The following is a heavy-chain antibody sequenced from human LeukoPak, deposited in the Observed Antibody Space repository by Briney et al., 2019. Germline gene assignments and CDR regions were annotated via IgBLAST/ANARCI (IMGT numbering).Heavy chain of an antibody. CDR1: GGSVTDYY. CDR3: ARSGYYYDSSGYYQFDY. V-gene: IGHV4-59*02. D-gene: IGHD3-22*01. CDR2: IYYTGT. Sequence: SETLSLTCTVSGGSVTDYYWSWIRQSPGKGLEWIGYIYYTGTSYNPSLKSRVTISADTSKNQFSLKLISVTAADTAVYYCARSGYYYDSSGYYQFDYWGQGTLVTVSS. J-gene: IGHJ4*02.